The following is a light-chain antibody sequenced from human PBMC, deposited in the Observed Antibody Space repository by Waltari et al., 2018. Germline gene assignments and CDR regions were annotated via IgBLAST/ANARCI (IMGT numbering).Light chain of an antibody. Sequence: EIVLTQSPATLSLSPGERATLSCRSSQIVYNYLVWYQQKPGQAPRLLIYDTSNRATRIPARFSGSGSGTDFTLTISSLEPEDFAVYYCQQRSAWPGTFGQGTKLDIK. CDR3: QQRSAWPGT. CDR2: DTS. CDR1: QIVYNY. V-gene: IGKV3-11*01. J-gene: IGKJ2*02.